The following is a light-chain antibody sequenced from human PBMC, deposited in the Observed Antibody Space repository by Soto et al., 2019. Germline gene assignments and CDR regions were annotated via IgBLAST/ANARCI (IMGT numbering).Light chain of an antibody. CDR2: AAS. CDR1: QSVSSY. V-gene: IGKV3-11*01. J-gene: IGKJ2*01. CDR3: QQRSHWYT. Sequence: EIVLTQSPATLSLSPGERATLSCRASQSVSSYLAWYQQKPGQAPRLLIYAASNRATGIPARLSGSGSETDFTLTISSLEPEYFAVYYRQQRSHWYTFGQGTTLEIK.